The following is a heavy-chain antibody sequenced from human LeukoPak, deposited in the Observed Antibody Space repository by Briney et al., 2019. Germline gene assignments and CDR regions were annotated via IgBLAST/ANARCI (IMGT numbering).Heavy chain of an antibody. CDR2: IYYSGST. CDR1: GGSISSSSYY. V-gene: IGHV4-39*01. Sequence: PSETLSLTCTVSGGSISSSSYYWGWIRQPPGKGLEWIGSIYYSGSTYYNPSLKSRVTISVDTSKNQFSLKLSSVTAADTAVYYCARGYYYDSSGYHYWGQGTLVTVSS. CDR3: ARGYYYDSSGYHY. J-gene: IGHJ4*02. D-gene: IGHD3-22*01.